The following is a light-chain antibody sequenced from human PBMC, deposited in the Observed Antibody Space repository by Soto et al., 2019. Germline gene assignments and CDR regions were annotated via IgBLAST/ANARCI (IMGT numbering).Light chain of an antibody. CDR3: DETGSFPLV. CDR1: QAITSW. CDR2: SAS. Sequence: DMHVTQSPSSVSASVGDRVTITCRASQAITSWLAWYQQKLGRAPKLLIYSASSLQSGAPSRFSGSGSGTDFSLTITSVQPDDAGVYYCDETGSFPLVFGGGTKV. J-gene: IGKJ4*02. V-gene: IGKV1-12*01.